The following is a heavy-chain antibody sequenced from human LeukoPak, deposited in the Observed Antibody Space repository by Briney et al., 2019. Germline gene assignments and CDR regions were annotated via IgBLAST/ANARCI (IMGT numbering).Heavy chain of an antibody. CDR1: GFTFSSYS. V-gene: IGHV3-23*01. D-gene: IGHD3-22*01. CDR2: ISGSGGST. Sequence: PGGSLRLSCAASGFTFSSYSMNWVRQAPGKGLEWVSAISGSGGSTYYADSVKGRFTISRDNSKNTLYLQMNSLRAEDTAVYYCAKLVVAHEGYFDYWGQGTLVTVSS. J-gene: IGHJ4*02. CDR3: AKLVVAHEGYFDY.